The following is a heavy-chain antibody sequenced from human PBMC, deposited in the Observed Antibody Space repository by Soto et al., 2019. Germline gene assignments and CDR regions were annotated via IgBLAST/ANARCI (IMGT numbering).Heavy chain of an antibody. J-gene: IGHJ6*02. V-gene: IGHV1-18*01. CDR2: ISTYNGDA. CDR3: AREGPRPYYYYGMDV. Sequence: QAQLEQSGAEVKKPGASVKVSCKSSGYTFSTSGISWVRQAPGQGLEWMGWISTYNGDANYAQRFQGRVTMTTDTSTSPTFMELRSLRSDDTAVYYCAREGPRPYYYYGMDVWGQGTTGTVSS. CDR1: GYTFSTSG. D-gene: IGHD6-6*01.